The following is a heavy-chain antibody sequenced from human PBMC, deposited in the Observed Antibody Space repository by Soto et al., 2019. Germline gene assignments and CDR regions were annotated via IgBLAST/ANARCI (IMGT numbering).Heavy chain of an antibody. D-gene: IGHD3-22*01. J-gene: IGHJ4*02. CDR3: AREPPDSSGSYFDY. V-gene: IGHV1-18*04. CDR1: GYTFTSYG. Sequence: SVKDSCKASGYTFTSYGISWVRQAPVQGLEWMGWISAYNGNTNYAQKLQGRVTMTTDTSTSTAYMELRSLRSDDTAVYYCAREPPDSSGSYFDYWGQGTLVTVSS. CDR2: ISAYNGNT.